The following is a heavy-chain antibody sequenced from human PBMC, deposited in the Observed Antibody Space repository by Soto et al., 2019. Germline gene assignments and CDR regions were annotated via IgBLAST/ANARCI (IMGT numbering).Heavy chain of an antibody. CDR3: ARSREWLSNALDI. J-gene: IGHJ3*02. CDR1: GFTLSSYT. Sequence: QVQLVESGGGVVQPGRSLRLSCAASGFTLSSYTIHWVRQAPGKGLEWVALISYDGSTKYYADSVKDRFMSSRDNSKNTLYLQRDSLSTEDTAVYYCARSREWLSNALDIWGQGTMVSVSS. V-gene: IGHV3-30-3*01. D-gene: IGHD3-3*01. CDR2: ISYDGSTK.